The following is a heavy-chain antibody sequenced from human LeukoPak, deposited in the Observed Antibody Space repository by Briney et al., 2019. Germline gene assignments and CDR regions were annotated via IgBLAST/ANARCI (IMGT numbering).Heavy chain of an antibody. CDR3: ARRAGGYSHPYDY. V-gene: IGHV3-7*03. CDR1: GFSFSNYW. CDR2: IKQDGSEI. J-gene: IGHJ4*02. Sequence: GGSLRLSCEASGFSFSNYWMSWVRQAPGKGLEWVANIKQDGSEIYYVDSVRGRFTISRDNAKNSLYLQMNSLRAEDTAVYYCARRAGGYSHPYDYWGQGILVTVSS. D-gene: IGHD4-23*01.